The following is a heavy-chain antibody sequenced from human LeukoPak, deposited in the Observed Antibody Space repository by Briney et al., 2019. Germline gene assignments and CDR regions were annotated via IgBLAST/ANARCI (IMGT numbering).Heavy chain of an antibody. CDR2: LDRESGET. CDR3: ATGHSTGYHYWFDP. Sequence: ASVTVSCKVSGSALSVLAMQWVRQVPGKGLEWMGGLDRESGETLYSDKFQGRVTMAQDTSTDTAYMDLTSLTSEDTAVYYCATGHSTGYHYWFDPWGQGTLVTVSS. V-gene: IGHV1-24*01. CDR1: GSALSVLA. J-gene: IGHJ5*02. D-gene: IGHD2-2*03.